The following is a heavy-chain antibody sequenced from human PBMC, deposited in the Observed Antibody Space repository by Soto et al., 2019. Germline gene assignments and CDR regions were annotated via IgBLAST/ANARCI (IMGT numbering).Heavy chain of an antibody. CDR1: GFTFSSYG. J-gene: IGHJ6*02. D-gene: IGHD2-15*01. CDR3: AKDLGGYCSGGSCYSLAYYYGMDV. V-gene: IGHV3-30*18. Sequence: GGSLRLSCAASGFTFSSYGMHWVRQAPGKGLEWVAVISYDGSNKYYADSVKGRFTISRDNSKNTLYLQMNSLRAEDTAVYYCAKDLGGYCSGGSCYSLAYYYGMDVWGQGTTVTVSS. CDR2: ISYDGSNK.